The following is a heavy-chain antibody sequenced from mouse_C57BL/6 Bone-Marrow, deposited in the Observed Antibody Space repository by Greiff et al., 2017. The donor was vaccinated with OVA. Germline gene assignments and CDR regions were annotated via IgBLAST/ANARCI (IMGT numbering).Heavy chain of an antibody. V-gene: IGHV1-75*01. CDR3: ARELFTTVVPDY. Sequence: VKLVESGPELVKPGASVKISCKASGYTFTDYYINWVKQRPGQGLEWIGWIFPGSGSTYYNEKFKGKATLTVDKSSSTAYMLLSSLTSEDSAVYFCARELFTTVVPDYWGQGTTLTVSS. D-gene: IGHD1-1*01. CDR1: GYTFTDYY. CDR2: IFPGSGST. J-gene: IGHJ2*01.